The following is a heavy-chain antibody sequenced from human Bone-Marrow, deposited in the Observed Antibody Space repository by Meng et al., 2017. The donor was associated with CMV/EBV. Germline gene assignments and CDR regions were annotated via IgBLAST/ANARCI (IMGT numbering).Heavy chain of an antibody. D-gene: IGHD6-19*01. CDR2: IIPILGIA. CDR3: ARVGRYSSGWSYYYYYGMDV. CDR1: GYTFTGYY. J-gene: IGHJ6*02. V-gene: IGHV1-69*04. Sequence: SVKVSCKGSGYTFTGYYMHWVRQAPGQGLEWMGRIIPILGIANYGQKFQGRVTITTDESTSTAYMELSSLRSEDTAVYYCARVGRYSSGWSYYYYYGMDVWGQGTTVTVSS.